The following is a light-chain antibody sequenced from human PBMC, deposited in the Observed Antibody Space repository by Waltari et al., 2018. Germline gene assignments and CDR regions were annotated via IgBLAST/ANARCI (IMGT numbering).Light chain of an antibody. V-gene: IGKV3-20*01. CDR2: DAS. CDR3: QKYGTRPAT. Sequence: EIVLTQSPASLSLSPGDRATLSCRASQSVGRTLAWYQQRPGQAPRLLIYDASSRATGIPDRFSGSGSGTDFSLTISRLEPEDFAVYYCQKYGTRPATFGQGNKVEVK. J-gene: IGKJ1*01. CDR1: QSVGRT.